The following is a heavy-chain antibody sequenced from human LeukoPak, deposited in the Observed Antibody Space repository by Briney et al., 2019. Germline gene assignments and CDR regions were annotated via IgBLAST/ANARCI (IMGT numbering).Heavy chain of an antibody. J-gene: IGHJ4*02. Sequence: GGSLRLSCAASGFTFRYYWMSWVRQAPGKGLEWVANIKQDGSDKYYVDSMEGRFTISRDNAKDSLYLEMNSLSAEDTAVYYCVRIGGSRNYSDYWGQGTLVTVSS. CDR2: IKQDGSDK. D-gene: IGHD3-10*01. V-gene: IGHV3-7*03. CDR3: VRIGGSRNYSDY. CDR1: GFTFRYYW.